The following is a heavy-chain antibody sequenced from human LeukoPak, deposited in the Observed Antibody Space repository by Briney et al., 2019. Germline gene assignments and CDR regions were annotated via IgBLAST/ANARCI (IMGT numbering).Heavy chain of an antibody. CDR3: ARFSVRYDTLTGYPRGDYYYGMDV. Sequence: SETLSLTCAVYGGSYSGYYWGWIRQPPGKGLEWIGEINYSGITNYNPSLKSRVTISVDTSKNQFSLKLSSVTAADTAVYYCARFSVRYDTLTGYPRGDYYYGMDVWGKGTTVTVSS. D-gene: IGHD3-9*01. J-gene: IGHJ6*04. V-gene: IGHV4-34*01. CDR2: INYSGIT. CDR1: GGSYSGYY.